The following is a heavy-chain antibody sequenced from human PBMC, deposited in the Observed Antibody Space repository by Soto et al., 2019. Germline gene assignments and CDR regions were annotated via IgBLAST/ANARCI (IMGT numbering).Heavy chain of an antibody. CDR1: GYIFTSYW. J-gene: IGHJ6*02. CDR2: IYPGDSDT. D-gene: IGHD6-13*01. CDR3: ARLAAAGSYYYYGMDV. Sequence: PGESLKISCNGSGYIFTSYWIGWVRQMPGKGLEWMGIIYPGDSDTRYSPSFQGQVTISADKSISTAYLQWSSLKASDTAMYYCARLAAAGSYYYYGMDVWGQGTTVTVSS. V-gene: IGHV5-51*01.